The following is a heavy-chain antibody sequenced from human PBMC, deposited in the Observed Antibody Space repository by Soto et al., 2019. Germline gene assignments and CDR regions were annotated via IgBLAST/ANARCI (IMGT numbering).Heavy chain of an antibody. CDR2: IIPIFGTA. D-gene: IGHD6-13*01. V-gene: IGHV1-69*06. CDR3: ARVYSSSWGYSYYYYGMDV. J-gene: IGHJ6*02. CDR1: GGTFSSYA. Sequence: QVQLVQSGAEVKKPGSSVKVSCKASGGTFSSYAISWVRQAPGQGLEWMGGIIPIFGTANYAQKFQGRVTITADKSTSTAYMELSSLRSEDTAVYYCARVYSSSWGYSYYYYGMDVWGQGTTVTVSS.